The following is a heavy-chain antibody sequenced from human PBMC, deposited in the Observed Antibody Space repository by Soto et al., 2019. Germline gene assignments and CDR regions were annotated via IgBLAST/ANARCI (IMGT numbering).Heavy chain of an antibody. CDR2: ISVYNGNT. CDR1: GYTFSTYG. D-gene: IGHD3-22*01. J-gene: IGHJ4*02. CDR3: ARDSNGYYYRY. V-gene: IGHV1-18*01. Sequence: GASVKVSCKASGYTFSTYGISWVRQAPGQGLEWMGWISVYNGNTKYAEKLQGRVTMTTDTPTSTVYMEVRSLRSDDTAVYYCARDSNGYYYRYWGQGTLVTVSS.